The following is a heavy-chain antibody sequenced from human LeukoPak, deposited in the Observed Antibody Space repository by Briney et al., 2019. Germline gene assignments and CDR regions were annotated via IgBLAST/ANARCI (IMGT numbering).Heavy chain of an antibody. D-gene: IGHD1-14*01. J-gene: IGHJ3*02. V-gene: IGHV4-34*01. Sequence: SETLSLTCAAYGVSFSDYYWSWIRQAPGKGLEWIGEINHSGSTNYNPSLKSRVAISADTSKSQLSLKLSSVTAADTAVYYCARDHVRFIRRRNNVFDIWGQGTMVTVSS. CDR1: GVSFSDYY. CDR3: ARDHVRFIRRRNNVFDI. CDR2: INHSGST.